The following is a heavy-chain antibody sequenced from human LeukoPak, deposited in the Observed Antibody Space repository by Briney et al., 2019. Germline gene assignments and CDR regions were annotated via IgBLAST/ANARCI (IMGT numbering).Heavy chain of an antibody. Sequence: AGGSLRLSCAASGFTFSDYYMSWIRQAPGKGLEWVSYISSSGSTIYYADSVKGRFTISRDNAKNSLYLQMNSLRAEDTAVYYCARDQQSYGDYDAFDIWGQGTMVTVSS. CDR3: ARDQQSYGDYDAFDI. CDR1: GFTFSDYY. J-gene: IGHJ3*02. V-gene: IGHV3-11*04. D-gene: IGHD4-17*01. CDR2: ISSSGSTI.